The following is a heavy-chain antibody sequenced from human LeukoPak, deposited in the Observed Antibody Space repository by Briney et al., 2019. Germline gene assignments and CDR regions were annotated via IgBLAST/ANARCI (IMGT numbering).Heavy chain of an antibody. V-gene: IGHV3-23*01. CDR2: ISGSGGST. Sequence: GGSLRLSCAASGFTFSNYAMSWVRQAPGKGLEWVSAISGSGGSTYYADSVKGRFTISRDNSKNTMDLQMTSLRVEDTAVYYCAKGGGAYYSDTSAYPNFDYWGQGTLVTVSS. J-gene: IGHJ4*02. CDR3: AKGGGAYYSDTSAYPNFDY. D-gene: IGHD3-22*01. CDR1: GFTFSNYA.